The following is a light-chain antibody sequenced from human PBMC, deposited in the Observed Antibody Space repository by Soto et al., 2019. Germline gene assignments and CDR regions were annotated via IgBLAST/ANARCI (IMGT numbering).Light chain of an antibody. CDR1: QNLAKY. Sequence: DIQMTQSPSSLSASVLDRFTITCLASQNLAKYLTWFQQKPGKAPKLLIYAASSLQSGVPSRFSGSGSGTDFTLTISDLQPEDFASYYCQQSYNSPLTFGGGTKVDIK. CDR2: AAS. V-gene: IGKV1-39*01. J-gene: IGKJ4*01. CDR3: QQSYNSPLT.